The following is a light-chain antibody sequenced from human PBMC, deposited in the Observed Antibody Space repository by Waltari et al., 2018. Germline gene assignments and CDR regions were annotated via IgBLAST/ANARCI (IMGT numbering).Light chain of an antibody. V-gene: IGLV3-25*03. J-gene: IGLJ3*02. Sequence: SFELTQPPSVSVSPGQTARSTCSADALAKHYAYWYQQKAGQAPFVVIYKDSERPSGIPERFSGSSSGTTVTLTISGVQAEDEADYYCQAADNSGTLNWVFGGGTKLTVL. CDR2: KDS. CDR1: ALAKHY. CDR3: QAADNSGTLNWV.